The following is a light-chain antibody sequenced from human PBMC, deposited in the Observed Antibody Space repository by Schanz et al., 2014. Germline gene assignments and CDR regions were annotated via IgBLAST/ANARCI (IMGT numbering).Light chain of an antibody. CDR1: SSDVGGYNY. V-gene: IGLV2-14*01. Sequence: QSALTQPASVSGSPGQSITISCTGTSSDVGGYNYVSWYQQHPGKAPKLLIYNVNERPSGVPDRFSGSKSGNTASLTISGLQAEDDADYYCSSFTTSSTQVFGGGTKLTVL. CDR3: SSFTTSSTQV. J-gene: IGLJ3*02. CDR2: NVN.